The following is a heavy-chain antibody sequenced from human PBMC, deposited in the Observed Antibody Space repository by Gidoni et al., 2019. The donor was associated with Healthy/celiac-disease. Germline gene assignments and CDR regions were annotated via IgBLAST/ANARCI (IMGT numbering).Heavy chain of an antibody. CDR1: GSSFTSYW. Sequence: EVQLVQSGAEVKKPGESLRISCKGSGSSFTSYWISWVRQMPGKGLEWMGRIDPSDSYTNYSPSFQGHVTISADKSIRTAYLQWSSLKASDTAMYYCARHEASDYVFSWFDPWGQGTLVTVSS. V-gene: IGHV5-10-1*03. CDR3: ARHEASDYVFSWFDP. J-gene: IGHJ5*02. D-gene: IGHD3-16*01. CDR2: IDPSDSYT.